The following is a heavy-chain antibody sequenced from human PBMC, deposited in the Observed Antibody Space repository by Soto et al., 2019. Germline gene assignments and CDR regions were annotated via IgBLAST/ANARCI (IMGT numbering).Heavy chain of an antibody. CDR1: GFSLTTGGLG. Sequence: GLARVSPRHTLTLTCTFSGFSLTTGGLGVGWIRQPPGKALEWLGVIYWNDDRRYNPSLRNRLTLTKDTSKNQVFLTMTNMDPVDTDTYYSGHRRESFDYSGLDVWGQGTTVTVSS. D-gene: IGHD3-3*01. J-gene: IGHJ6*02. CDR2: IYWNDDR. CDR3: GHRRESFDYSGLDV. V-gene: IGHV2-5*01.